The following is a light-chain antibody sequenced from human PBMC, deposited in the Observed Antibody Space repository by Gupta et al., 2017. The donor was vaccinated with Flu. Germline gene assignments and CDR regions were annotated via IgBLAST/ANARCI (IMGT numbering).Light chain of an antibody. CDR2: SAS. Sequence: EIVLTQSPATLSLSPGERATLSCRASQSINRALAWYQHKPGQAPRLLIYSASTRASGIPVRFTGSGSGXDFTLTXSSLEPEDSAVYYCQQRLDRLSFGXGTKVEIK. CDR3: QQRLDRLS. J-gene: IGKJ4*01. V-gene: IGKV3-11*01. CDR1: QSINRA.